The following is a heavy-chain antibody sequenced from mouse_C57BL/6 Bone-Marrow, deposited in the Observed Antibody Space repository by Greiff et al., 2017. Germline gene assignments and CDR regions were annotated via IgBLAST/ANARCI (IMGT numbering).Heavy chain of an antibody. Sequence: QVQLQQSGAELVKPGASVKVSCKASGYTFTSYWMHWVKQRPGQGLEWIGRIHPSDSDTNYNQKFKGKATLTVDKSSSTAYMQLSRLTSEDSAVYYCATYLDGYQAWFAYWGQGTLVTVSA. D-gene: IGHD2-3*01. CDR1: GYTFTSYW. V-gene: IGHV1-74*01. CDR2: IHPSDSDT. J-gene: IGHJ3*01. CDR3: ATYLDGYQAWFAY.